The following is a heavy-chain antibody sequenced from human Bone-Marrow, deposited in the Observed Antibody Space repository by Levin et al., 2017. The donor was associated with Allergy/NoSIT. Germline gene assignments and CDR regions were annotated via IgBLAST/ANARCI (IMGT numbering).Heavy chain of an antibody. J-gene: IGHJ4*02. CDR2: INQDESVK. CDR3: ARDSGRALTSIDY. CDR1: GFMFSNYW. D-gene: IGHD3-10*01. Sequence: PGGSLRLSCAASGFMFSNYWMTWVRQAPGKGLEWVANINQDESVKYFADSVKGRFTISRDNAKNSLDLQMNSLRDEDTAVYYCARDSGRALTSIDYWGQGTLVTVSS. V-gene: IGHV3-7*01.